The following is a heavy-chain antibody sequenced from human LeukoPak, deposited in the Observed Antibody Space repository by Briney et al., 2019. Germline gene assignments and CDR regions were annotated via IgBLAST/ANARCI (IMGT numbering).Heavy chain of an antibody. Sequence: GGSLRLSCAASGFTFSSYAMHWVRQAPGKGLEWVAVISYDGSNKYYADSVKGRFTISRDNSKNTLYLQMNSLRAEDTAVYYCAKADFPIGGYMDVWGKGTTVTVSS. CDR3: AKADFPIGGYMDV. J-gene: IGHJ6*03. CDR1: GFTFSSYA. D-gene: IGHD3-3*01. CDR2: ISYDGSNK. V-gene: IGHV3-30-3*01.